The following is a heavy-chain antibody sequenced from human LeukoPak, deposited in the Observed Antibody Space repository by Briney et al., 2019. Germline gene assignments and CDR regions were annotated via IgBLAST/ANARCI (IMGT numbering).Heavy chain of an antibody. V-gene: IGHV3-72*01. CDR1: GFTFSDHY. CDR3: ARDAHRYYYYYGMDV. J-gene: IGHJ6*02. Sequence: GGSLRLSCAASGFTFSDHYMDWVRQAPGKGLEWVGRTRNKANSYITEYAASVKGRFTISRDDSKNSLYLQMNSLKTEDTAVYYCARDAHRYYYYYGMDVWGQGTTVTVSS. CDR2: TRNKANSYIT.